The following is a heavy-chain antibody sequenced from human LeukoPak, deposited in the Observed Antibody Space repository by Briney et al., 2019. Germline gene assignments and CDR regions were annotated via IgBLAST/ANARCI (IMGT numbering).Heavy chain of an antibody. D-gene: IGHD3-22*01. J-gene: IGHJ4*02. CDR2: INPSGGST. CDR3: ARGVETYYYENYYFDY. V-gene: IGHV1-46*01. CDR1: GYTFTSYY. Sequence: GASVKVSCKASGYTFTSYYMHWVRQAPGQGLEWMGIINPSGGSTSYAQKFQGRVTMTRDMSTSTVYMELSSLRSEDTAVYYCARGVETYYYENYYFDYWGQGTLVTVSS.